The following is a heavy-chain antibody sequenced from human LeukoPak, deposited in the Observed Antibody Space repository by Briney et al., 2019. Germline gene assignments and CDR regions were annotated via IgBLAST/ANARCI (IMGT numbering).Heavy chain of an antibody. D-gene: IGHD5-12*01. V-gene: IGHV3-48*02. CDR1: GFPFSSYN. CDR2: ISSSSSIT. CDR3: ARSGYSGYEFDH. Sequence: QPGESLRLSCVGSGFPFSSYNMNWVRQAPGMGLEWVSYISSSSSITYYADSVKGRFTISRDNAKNSLFLQMDSLRDEDTAVYYCARSGYSGYEFDHWGQGTRVTV. J-gene: IGHJ4*02.